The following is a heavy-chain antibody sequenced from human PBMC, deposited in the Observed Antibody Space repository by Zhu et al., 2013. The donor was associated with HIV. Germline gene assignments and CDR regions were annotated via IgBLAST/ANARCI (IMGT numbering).Heavy chain of an antibody. CDR3: AAGYVHYNFWSGYSMTGNGFDP. V-gene: IGHV1-58*01. CDR1: TFTFTNST. Sequence: QLVQSGPEVKRPGTSVKVSCKASTFTFTNSTVQWVRQARGQRLEWIGWIVVGSGNTNYAQKFQERVTITRDMSTSTAYMELSSLRSEDTAVYYCAAGYVHYNFWSGYSMTGNGFDPWGQGTPVTVSS. J-gene: IGHJ5*02. CDR2: IVVGSGNT. D-gene: IGHD3-3*01.